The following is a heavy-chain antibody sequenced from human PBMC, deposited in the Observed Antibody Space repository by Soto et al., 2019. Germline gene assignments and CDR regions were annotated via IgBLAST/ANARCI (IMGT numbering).Heavy chain of an antibody. CDR3: ARAFHQWTGGGFEI. CDR1: GGSMTSYY. Sequence: QVQLQESGPGLVKPSETLSLTCNVSGGSMTSYYWTWIRQSPVKGLEWIGSVTHSGVTNYNPSLTSRRTILADTSKYLCCLQLRSVSAADTAIYYVARAFHQWTGGGFEIWGQGTMVTLS. V-gene: IGHV4-59*01. D-gene: IGHD6-19*01. J-gene: IGHJ3*02. CDR2: VTHSGVT.